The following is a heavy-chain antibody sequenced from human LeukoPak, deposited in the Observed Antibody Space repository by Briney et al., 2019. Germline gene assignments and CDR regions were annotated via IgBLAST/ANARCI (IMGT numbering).Heavy chain of an antibody. V-gene: IGHV5-51*01. CDR3: ARLGDYGMDA. CDR1: IYSFTSYW. J-gene: IGHJ6*02. CDR2: INPADSDT. Sequence: GESLQISCKGSIYSFTSYWIGWVRQMPGKGLEWMGIINPADSDTRYSPSFQGQVTISTDKSISTAYLQWSSLKASDTAMYYCARLGDYGMDAWGQGTTVAVSS.